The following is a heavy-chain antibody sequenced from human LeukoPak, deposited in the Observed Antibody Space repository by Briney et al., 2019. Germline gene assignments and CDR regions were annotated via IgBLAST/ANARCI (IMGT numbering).Heavy chain of an antibody. J-gene: IGHJ4*01. Sequence: ASMTVSSQSSGYPFNIYDVNWVRQAAGQGLEWLGWMNPNGIAAGYSQKFQDRVTLTMDTSTRTAYLELSSLRSEDTAVYYCARGRFSTLWGHGTLVTVS. CDR1: GYPFNIYD. V-gene: IGHV1-8*01. D-gene: IGHD2-2*01. CDR3: ARGRFSTL. CDR2: MNPNGIAA.